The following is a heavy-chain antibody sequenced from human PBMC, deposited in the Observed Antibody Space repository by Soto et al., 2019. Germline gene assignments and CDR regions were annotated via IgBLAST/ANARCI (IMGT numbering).Heavy chain of an antibody. CDR2: IYYSGRT. CDR1: GGSIIRGNYY. CDR3: ARLDLNYYYCMDV. J-gene: IGHJ6*02. V-gene: IGHV4-31*03. D-gene: IGHD3-3*01. Sequence: QVQLQESGPGLVKPSQTLSLTCTVSGGSIIRGNYYWSWTRQHPGKGLEWIGHIYYSGRTYYNPSLKSRVTISVDTSKNQFSLKLSSVTAADTAVYYCARLDLNYYYCMDVWGQGTTVTVSS.